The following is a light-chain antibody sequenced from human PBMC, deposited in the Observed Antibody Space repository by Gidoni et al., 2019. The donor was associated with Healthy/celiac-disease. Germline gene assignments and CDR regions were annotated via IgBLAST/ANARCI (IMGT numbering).Light chain of an antibody. J-gene: IGKJ2*01. V-gene: IGKV1-5*03. CDR3: QQYNSYSYT. CDR2: KAS. CDR1: QSISSW. Sequence: IQMTQCPSTISASVRDRVTITCGVSQSISSWLAWYQQKPGKAPKLLIYKASILESGVPYRFSVSGSGTEFTLTISSLQLDDFAIYYCQQYNSYSYTFGQGTKLEIK.